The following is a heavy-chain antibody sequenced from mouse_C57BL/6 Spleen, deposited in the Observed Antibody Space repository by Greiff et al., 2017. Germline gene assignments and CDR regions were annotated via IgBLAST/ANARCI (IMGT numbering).Heavy chain of an antibody. CDR1: GYTFTDYN. CDR2: INPNNGGT. Sequence: VQLQQSGPELVKPGASVKMSCKASGYTFTDYNMHWVKQSHGKSLEWIGYINPNNGGTSYNQKFKGKATLTVNKSSSTAYMELRSLTSEDSAVYYCAREFGDYYGSSYSAWFAYWGQGTLVTVSA. D-gene: IGHD1-1*01. J-gene: IGHJ3*01. V-gene: IGHV1-22*01. CDR3: AREFGDYYGSSYSAWFAY.